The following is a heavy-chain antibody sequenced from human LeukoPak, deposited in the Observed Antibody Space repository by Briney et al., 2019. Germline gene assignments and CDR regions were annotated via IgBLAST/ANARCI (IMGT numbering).Heavy chain of an antibody. CDR3: ARGANRAPDLLDY. Sequence: ASVKVSCKASGGTFSSYAISWVRQAPGQGLEWMGRIIPILGIANYAQKFQGRVTITADKSTSTAYMELSSLRSEDTAVYYCARGANRAPDLLDYWGQGTLVTVSS. CDR1: GGTFSSYA. J-gene: IGHJ4*02. V-gene: IGHV1-69*04. D-gene: IGHD2/OR15-2a*01. CDR2: IIPILGIA.